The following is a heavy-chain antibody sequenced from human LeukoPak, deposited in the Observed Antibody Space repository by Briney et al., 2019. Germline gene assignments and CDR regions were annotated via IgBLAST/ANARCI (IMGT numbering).Heavy chain of an antibody. CDR1: GFTFSSYA. Sequence: GGSLRLSCAASGFTFSSYAMSWVRQGPGKGLEWVSAISVSGNTYHADSVKGRFTISRDSSKNTLYLQMNSLRAEDTAVYYCARSGLSRFGFWGQGTLVTVSS. J-gene: IGHJ4*02. V-gene: IGHV3-23*01. CDR2: ISVSGNT. CDR3: ARSGLSRFGF. D-gene: IGHD2/OR15-2a*01.